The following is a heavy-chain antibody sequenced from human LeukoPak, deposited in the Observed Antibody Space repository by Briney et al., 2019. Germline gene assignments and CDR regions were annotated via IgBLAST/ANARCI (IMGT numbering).Heavy chain of an antibody. V-gene: IGHV3-48*03. CDR3: AKDSAGYCSGGSCYSFVY. D-gene: IGHD2-15*01. Sequence: GGSLRLSCATSGFTFSSYEMNWVRQAPGKGLEWVSYVSSSGSNTYYADSVKGRFTMSRDNAKNSLYLQMNSLRAEDTAVYYCAKDSAGYCSGGSCYSFVYWGQGSLVTVSS. CDR2: VSSSGSNT. CDR1: GFTFSSYE. J-gene: IGHJ4*02.